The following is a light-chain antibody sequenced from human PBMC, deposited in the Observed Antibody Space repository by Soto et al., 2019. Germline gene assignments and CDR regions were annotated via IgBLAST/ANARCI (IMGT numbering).Light chain of an antibody. V-gene: IGKV3D-20*02. J-gene: IGKJ5*01. Sequence: DNVLTQSPGTLSLSPGGRATLSCRASQSVSSNYLAWYQQKPGQAPRLLVYGASSRATGIPARFRGSGSGTDLTLTINSLEPEDFAVYYCQQRSNWPLTFGQGRRLEIK. CDR3: QQRSNWPLT. CDR2: GAS. CDR1: QSVSSNY.